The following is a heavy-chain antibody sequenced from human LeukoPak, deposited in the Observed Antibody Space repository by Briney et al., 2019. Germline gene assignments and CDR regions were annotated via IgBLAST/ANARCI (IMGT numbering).Heavy chain of an antibody. CDR2: ISYDGSNK. CDR1: GFTFSSYG. CDR3: AKPLHGRAAAGDWYFDL. Sequence: GRSLRLSCAASGFTFSSYGMHWVRQAPGKGLEWVAVISYDGSNKYYADSVKGRFTISRDNSKNTLYLQMNSLRAEDTAVYYCAKPLHGRAAAGDWYFDLWGRGTLVTVSS. J-gene: IGHJ2*01. D-gene: IGHD6-13*01. V-gene: IGHV3-30*18.